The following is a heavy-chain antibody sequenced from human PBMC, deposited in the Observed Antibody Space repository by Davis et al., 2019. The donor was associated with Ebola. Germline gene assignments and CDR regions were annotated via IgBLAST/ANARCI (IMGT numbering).Heavy chain of an antibody. D-gene: IGHD2-15*01. J-gene: IGHJ6*02. CDR3: AREGERGYCSGGSCYKGPDYYYYGMDV. V-gene: IGHV1-46*01. CDR1: GYTFTSYY. CDR2: INPSGGST. Sequence: ASVKVSCKASGYTFTSYYMHWVRQAPGQGLEWMGIINPSGGSTSYGQKFQGRVTMTRDTSTSTVYMELSSLRSEDTAVYYCAREGERGYCSGGSCYKGPDYYYYGMDVWGQGTTVTVSS.